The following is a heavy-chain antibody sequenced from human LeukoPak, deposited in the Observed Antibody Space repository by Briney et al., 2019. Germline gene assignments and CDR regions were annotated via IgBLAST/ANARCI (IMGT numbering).Heavy chain of an antibody. CDR1: GGSISSSSYN. V-gene: IGHV4-39*01. CDR3: AGNYYGSGSYDY. CDR2: IYYSGST. D-gene: IGHD3-10*01. Sequence: KTSETLSLTCTVSGGSISSSSYNWGWIRQPPGKGLEWIGSIYYSGSTYYNPSLKSRVTISVDTSKNQFSLKLSSVTAADTAVYYCAGNYYGSGSYDYWGQGTLVTVSS. J-gene: IGHJ4*02.